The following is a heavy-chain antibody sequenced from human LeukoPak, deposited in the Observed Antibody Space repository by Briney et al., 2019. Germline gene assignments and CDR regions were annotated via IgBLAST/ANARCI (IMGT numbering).Heavy chain of an antibody. CDR2: IYYSGST. V-gene: IGHV4-39*02. CDR3: ARDYYDSSGYLDY. D-gene: IGHD3-22*01. J-gene: IGHJ4*02. Sequence: SETLSLTCTVSGGSISSGSYYWGWIRQPPGKGLEWIGSIYYSGSTYYNPSLKSRVTISVDTSKNQFSLKLSSVTAADTAVYYCARDYYDSSGYLDYWGQGTLVTVSS. CDR1: GGSISSGSYY.